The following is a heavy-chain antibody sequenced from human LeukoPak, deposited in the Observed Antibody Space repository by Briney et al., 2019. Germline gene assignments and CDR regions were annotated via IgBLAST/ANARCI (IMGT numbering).Heavy chain of an antibody. CDR2: DSIRGGT. J-gene: IGHJ5*02. CDR1: GVSISNYF. D-gene: IGHD6-13*01. CDR3: ARGPLMSAGGGVDP. V-gene: IGHV4-4*07. Sequence: SETLSLTCSVSGVSISNYFWSWIRQSAGKGLEWIGRDSIRGGTNYNPSLASRASMSIDTSKSQFSLKLTSVTAADTAVYCCARGPLMSAGGGVDPWGQGTLVIVSS.